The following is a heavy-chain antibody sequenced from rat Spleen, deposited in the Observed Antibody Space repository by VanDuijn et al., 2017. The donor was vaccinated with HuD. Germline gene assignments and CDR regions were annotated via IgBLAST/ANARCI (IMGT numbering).Heavy chain of an antibody. Sequence: QVQLKESGPGLVQPSQTLSLTCTVSGLSLDDCHVSWVRQPPGKGLEWIATISRGGSIYYNSALKSLLSISRDTSKNQVFLKMNSLQTDDTGTYYCTRDPITMMVPYWGQGVMVTVSS. CDR1: GLSLDDCH. CDR3: TRDPITMMVPY. V-gene: IGHV2S12*01. D-gene: IGHD1-12*03. J-gene: IGHJ2*01. CDR2: ISRGGSI.